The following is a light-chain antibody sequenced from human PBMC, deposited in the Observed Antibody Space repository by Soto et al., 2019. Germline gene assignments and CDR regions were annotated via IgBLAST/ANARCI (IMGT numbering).Light chain of an antibody. V-gene: IGKV3-20*01. J-gene: IGKJ1*01. CDR2: DAS. CDR3: QQYASAPLT. Sequence: EIVLTHSPDTLSLSPGERATLSCRASLTVTNNYLAWYQQKAGQAPRLVIYDASTRATGIPDRFSASGSGTDFTLTISRLEPEDFAVYFCQQYASAPLTFGRGTKVEVK. CDR1: LTVTNNY.